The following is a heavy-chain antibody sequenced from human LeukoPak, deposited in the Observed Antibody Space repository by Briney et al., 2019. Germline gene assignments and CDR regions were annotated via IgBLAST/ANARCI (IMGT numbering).Heavy chain of an antibody. Sequence: PSETLPLTCTVSGGFISSDYWSWIRQPAGKGLEWIGRIYPSGSTNYNPSLKSRVTMSIDTSKNQFSLKLSSVTAADTAVYYCARVPHAGHNCFDPWGQGTLVTVSS. D-gene: IGHD6-13*01. CDR2: IYPSGST. CDR1: GGFISSDY. J-gene: IGHJ5*02. CDR3: ARVPHAGHNCFDP. V-gene: IGHV4-4*07.